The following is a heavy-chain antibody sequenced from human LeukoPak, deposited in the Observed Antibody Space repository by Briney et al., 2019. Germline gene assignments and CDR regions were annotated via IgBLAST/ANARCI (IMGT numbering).Heavy chain of an antibody. J-gene: IGHJ3*02. CDR1: GFTFDHYA. CDR2: ISWNSGSI. D-gene: IGHD7-27*01. CDR3: AASVTGDLGDAFDI. V-gene: IGHV3-9*03. Sequence: PGGSLRLSCAASGFTFDHYAMHWVRQAPRKGLEWVSGISWNSGSIGYADSVKGRFTISRDNAKNSLYLQMNSLGAEDMALYYCAASVTGDLGDAFDIWGQGTMVTVSS.